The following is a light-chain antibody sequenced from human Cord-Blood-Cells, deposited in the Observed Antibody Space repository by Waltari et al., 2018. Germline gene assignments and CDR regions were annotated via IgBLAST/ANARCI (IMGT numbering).Light chain of an antibody. CDR3: QAYDNLRAVT. Sequence: DSQMTQSPSSLSASLGDRVTITCHASQDISNYLNWYQQKPGKAPKLLIYDASNLETGVTSRFSGSGSGTDFTVTIRTLHPEDMATDSCQAYDNLRAVTFGGGTKVEIK. J-gene: IGKJ4*01. CDR1: QDISNY. V-gene: IGKV1-33*01. CDR2: DAS.